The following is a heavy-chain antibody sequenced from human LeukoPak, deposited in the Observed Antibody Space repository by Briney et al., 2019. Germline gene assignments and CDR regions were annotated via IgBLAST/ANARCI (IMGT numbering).Heavy chain of an antibody. CDR1: GGSISRYY. CDR2: IYFSGSGST. CDR3: AAYSSGWSYPIYYFDY. Sequence: TTSETLSLTCTVSGGSISRYYWTWIRQTPEKGLEWIGYIYFSGSGSTNYNPSLKSRVTISIDMSRNQFSLKLTSVTAADTAVYYCAAYSSGWSYPIYYFDYWGQGTLVTVSS. D-gene: IGHD6-19*01. V-gene: IGHV4-59*08. J-gene: IGHJ4*02.